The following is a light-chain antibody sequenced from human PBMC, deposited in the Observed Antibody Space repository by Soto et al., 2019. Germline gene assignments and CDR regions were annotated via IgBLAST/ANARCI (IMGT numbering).Light chain of an antibody. CDR3: QQYFNWWT. V-gene: IGKV3-11*01. CDR1: QSVSSY. CDR2: DAS. Sequence: IVLTPSPASLSFSPLDRSTISFRASQSVSSYLAWYQQKPGQAPRLLIYDASNRATGIPARFSGSGSGTDFTLTISSLQSEDFAVYHCQQYFNWWTFGQGTKVDIK. J-gene: IGKJ1*01.